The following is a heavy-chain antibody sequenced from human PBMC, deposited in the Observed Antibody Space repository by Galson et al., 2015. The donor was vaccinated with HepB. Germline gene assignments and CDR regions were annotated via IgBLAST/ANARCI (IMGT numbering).Heavy chain of an antibody. V-gene: IGHV4-34*01. D-gene: IGHD3-10*01. CDR1: GGSFSGYY. CDR2: INHSGST. J-gene: IGHJ4*02. CDR3: ARGPELLWFGELTDY. Sequence: SETLSLTCAVYGGSFSGYYWSWIRQPPGKGLEWIGEINHSGSTNYNPSLKSRVTISVDTSKNQFSLKLSSVTAADTAVYYCARGPELLWFGELTDYWGQGTLVTVSS.